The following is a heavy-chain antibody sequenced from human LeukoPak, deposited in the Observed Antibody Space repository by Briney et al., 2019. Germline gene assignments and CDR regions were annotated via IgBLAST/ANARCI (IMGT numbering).Heavy chain of an antibody. CDR2: INSDGSST. V-gene: IGHV3-74*01. CDR1: GFTFSRYW. D-gene: IGHD4-17*01. J-gene: IGHJ4*02. CDR3: ARSRTTVTKDALDY. Sequence: PGGSLRLSCAASGFTFSRYWMHWVRQAPGKGLVWVSRINSDGSSTSYADSVKGRFTISRDNAKNTLYLQMNSLRAEDTAVYFCARSRTTVTKDALDYWGQGILVTVSS.